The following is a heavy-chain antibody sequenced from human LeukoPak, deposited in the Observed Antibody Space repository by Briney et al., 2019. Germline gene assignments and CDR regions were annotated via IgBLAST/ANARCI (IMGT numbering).Heavy chain of an antibody. CDR3: ASNDRQYQLLHDAFDI. CDR2: GIPIFGTA. Sequence: ASVKGSCQGSGGTFSSYAIRWGRQGPGQRGWWVGGGIPIFGTANYAQKFQGRVTITTDESTSTAYMELSSLRSEDTAVYYCASNDRQYQLLHDAFDIWGQGTMVTVSS. CDR1: GGTFSSYA. V-gene: IGHV1-69*05. D-gene: IGHD2-2*01. J-gene: IGHJ3*02.